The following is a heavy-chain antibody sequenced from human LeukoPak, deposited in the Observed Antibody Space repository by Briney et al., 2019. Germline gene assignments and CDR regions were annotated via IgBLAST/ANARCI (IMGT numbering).Heavy chain of an antibody. CDR3: TTGFSFIDF. D-gene: IGHD3-16*02. Sequence: GSLRLSCAASGFTFSNAWMSWVRQAPGKGLEWVGRIEKNTDGGTTDYAAPVKGRFTISRHDSENTMYLQMNSLETEDTAVYYCTTGFSFIDFWGRGTLVTVST. CDR1: GFTFSNAW. V-gene: IGHV3-15*04. J-gene: IGHJ1*01. CDR2: IEKNTDGGTT.